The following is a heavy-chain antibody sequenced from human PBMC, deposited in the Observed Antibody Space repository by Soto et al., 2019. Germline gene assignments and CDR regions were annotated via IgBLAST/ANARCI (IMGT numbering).Heavy chain of an antibody. V-gene: IGHV4-31*03. Sequence: PSETLSLTCTVSGGSISSGGYYWSWIRQNPGKGLEWIGYIYYSGSTYYNPSLKSRVTISVDTSKNQFSLKLSSVTAADTAVYYCARGDSSGWHWYFDLWGRGTLVTVSS. CDR1: GGSISSGGYY. J-gene: IGHJ2*01. CDR2: IYYSGST. CDR3: ARGDSSGWHWYFDL. D-gene: IGHD6-19*01.